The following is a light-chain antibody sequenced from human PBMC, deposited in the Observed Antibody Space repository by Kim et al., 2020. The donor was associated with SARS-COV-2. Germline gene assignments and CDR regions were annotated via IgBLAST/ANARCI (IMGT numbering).Light chain of an antibody. V-gene: IGLV1-40*01. Sequence: GQRVTISCTGSSSNIGAGYDVHWYQQLPGTAPKVLIYGNSNRPSGVPDRFSGSKSDTSASLAITGLQAEDEADYYCQSYDSSLNVIFGGGTQLTVL. J-gene: IGLJ2*01. CDR3: QSYDSSLNVI. CDR2: GNS. CDR1: SSNIGAGYD.